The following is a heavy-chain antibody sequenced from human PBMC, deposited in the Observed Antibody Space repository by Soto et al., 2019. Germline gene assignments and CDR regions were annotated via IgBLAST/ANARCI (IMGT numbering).Heavy chain of an antibody. CDR1: GFTFSNYD. J-gene: IGHJ4*02. CDR3: TKLRTITTGASDC. Sequence: GESLRLSCAASGFTFSNYDMSWVRQAPGKGLEWVATMCDGGALIDYADSLKGRFTISRDNSRNTLHLEMNSLRAEDTAVYYCTKLRTITTGASDCWGQGTLVTVSS. D-gene: IGHD1-1*01. CDR2: MCDGGALI. V-gene: IGHV3-23*01.